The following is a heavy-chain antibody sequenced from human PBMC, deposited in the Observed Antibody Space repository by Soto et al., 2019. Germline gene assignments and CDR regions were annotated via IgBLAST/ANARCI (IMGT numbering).Heavy chain of an antibody. CDR3: ASPFLDYYDSSAQWACFAC. CDR1: GYTFTSYD. J-gene: IGHJ4*02. V-gene: IGHV1-8*01. D-gene: IGHD3-22*01. CDR2: MNPNSGNT. Sequence: ASVKVSCKASGYTFTSYDINWVRQATGQGLEWMGWMNPNSGNTGYAQKFQGRVTMTRNTSISTAYMELSSLRSEDTAVYYCASPFLDYYDSSAQWACFACWGQGTLVTVSS.